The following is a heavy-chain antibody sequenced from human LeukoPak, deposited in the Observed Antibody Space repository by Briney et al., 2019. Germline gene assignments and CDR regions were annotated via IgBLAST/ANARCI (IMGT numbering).Heavy chain of an antibody. J-gene: IGHJ2*01. V-gene: IGHV3-23*01. D-gene: IGHD4-17*01. CDR2: ISGSGGST. Sequence: GGSLRLSCEGSEFSFSSYWMSWVRQAPGKGLEWVSAISGSGGSTYYADSVKGRFTISRDNSKNTLYLQMNSLRAEDTAVYYCAKPRSTVTYWYFDLWGRGTLVTVSS. CDR3: AKPRSTVTYWYFDL. CDR1: EFSFSSYW.